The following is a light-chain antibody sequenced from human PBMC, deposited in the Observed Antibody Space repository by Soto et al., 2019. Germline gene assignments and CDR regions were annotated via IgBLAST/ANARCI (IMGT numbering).Light chain of an antibody. CDR3: SSYVSSSTWV. Sequence: QSALTPPASVSGSPGQSITISCTGTTSDVGGYNFVSWYQQFPGKAPKLMIYEVTNRPSGVSNRFSGSKSGNTASLTISGLQAEDEADYYCSSYVSSSTWVFGGGTKVTVL. CDR2: EVT. J-gene: IGLJ3*02. V-gene: IGLV2-14*01. CDR1: TSDVGGYNF.